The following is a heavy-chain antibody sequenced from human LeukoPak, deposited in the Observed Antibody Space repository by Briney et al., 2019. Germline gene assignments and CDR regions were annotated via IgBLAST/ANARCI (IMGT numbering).Heavy chain of an antibody. J-gene: IGHJ4*02. CDR1: GFTFSTYN. CDR2: IRYDGSDD. CDR3: AKDGGKYNFDY. D-gene: IGHD4-23*01. V-gene: IGHV3-30*02. Sequence: GGSLRLSCAASGFTFSTYNMHWVRQAPGKGLEWVVFIRYDGSDDDYTDSVKGRFTISRDNSKNTLYLQMNSLRAEGTAVYYCAKDGGKYNFDYWGQGTLVTVSS.